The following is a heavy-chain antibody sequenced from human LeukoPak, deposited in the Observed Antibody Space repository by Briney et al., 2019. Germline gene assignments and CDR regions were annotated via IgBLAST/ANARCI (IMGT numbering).Heavy chain of an antibody. D-gene: IGHD1-26*01. CDR2: IYSGGST. Sequence: PGGSLRLSCAASGFTVSSNYMSWVRQAPGKGLEWVSVIYSGGSTYYADSVKGRFTISRDNSKNTLYLQMNSLRAEDTAVYYCARLKSGSYRYFDYWGQGTLVTVSS. J-gene: IGHJ4*02. CDR3: ARLKSGSYRYFDY. V-gene: IGHV3-53*01. CDR1: GFTVSSNY.